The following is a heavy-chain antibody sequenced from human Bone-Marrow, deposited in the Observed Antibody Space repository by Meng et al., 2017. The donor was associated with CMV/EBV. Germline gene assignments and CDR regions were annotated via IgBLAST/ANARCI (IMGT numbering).Heavy chain of an antibody. CDR1: GFTFSSYD. J-gene: IGHJ4*02. CDR2: IGTAGDT. Sequence: SGFTFSSYDMHWVRQATGKGLEWVSAIGTAGDTYYPGSVKGRFTISRENAKNSLYLQMNSLRAGDTAVYYCAREESGYYRPGLAFDYWGQGTLSPSPQ. CDR3: AREESGYYRPGLAFDY. V-gene: IGHV3-13*01. D-gene: IGHD3-22*01.